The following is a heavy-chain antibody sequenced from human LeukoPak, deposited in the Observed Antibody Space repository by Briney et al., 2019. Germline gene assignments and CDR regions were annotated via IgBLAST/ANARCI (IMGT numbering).Heavy chain of an antibody. CDR1: GISFNNYW. CDR2: VNSDGSST. V-gene: IGHV3-74*01. Sequence: GGSLRLSCAASGISFNNYWMHWVRQAPGKGLVWVSRVNSDGSSTVYADSVKGRSTISRDNARTTVYLQMSSLRLDDTATYYCATGLGHYYDYWGQGSLVTVSS. J-gene: IGHJ4*02. D-gene: IGHD3-22*01. CDR3: ATGLGHYYDY.